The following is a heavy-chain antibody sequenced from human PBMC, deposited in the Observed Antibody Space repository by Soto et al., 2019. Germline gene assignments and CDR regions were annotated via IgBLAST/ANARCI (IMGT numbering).Heavy chain of an antibody. CDR1: GYSFTSYW. V-gene: IGHV5-51*01. D-gene: IGHD3-9*01. CDR2: IYPGDSDT. CDR3: ARRHLNFDEGVFDI. J-gene: IGHJ3*02. Sequence: GESLKISCNGSGYSFTSYWIGLVRQMPGKGLEWMGIIYPGDSDTRYSPSFQGQVTISADKSISTAYLQWSSLKASDTAMYYCARRHLNFDEGVFDIWGQGTMVTVSS.